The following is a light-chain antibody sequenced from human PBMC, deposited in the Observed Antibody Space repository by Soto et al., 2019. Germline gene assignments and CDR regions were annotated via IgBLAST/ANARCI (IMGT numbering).Light chain of an antibody. J-gene: IGKJ1*01. CDR2: GAS. CDR1: QSVSSN. CDR3: QQYGSSGT. V-gene: IGKV3-20*01. Sequence: VLTQSPATLSFPPGERATLSCRASQSVSSNLAWYQQKPGQSPRLLIYGASSRATGIPVRFSGSGSGTDFTLTISRLGPEDFAVYYCQQYGSSGTFGQGTKVDIK.